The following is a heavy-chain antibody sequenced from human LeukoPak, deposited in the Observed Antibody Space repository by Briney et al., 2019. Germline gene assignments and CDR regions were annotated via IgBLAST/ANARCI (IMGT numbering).Heavy chain of an antibody. CDR1: GFSFSTYS. Sequence: GGSLRLSCAASGFSFSTYSFSWVRQAPGKGLEWVSGISASGGDTFYADSVKGRFTISRDNSKNTLSLQMNSLRVEDTAIYYCAKGYSYYYDSDWGQGTLVTVSS. V-gene: IGHV3-23*01. CDR3: AKGYSYYYDSD. CDR2: ISASGGDT. D-gene: IGHD3-22*01. J-gene: IGHJ4*02.